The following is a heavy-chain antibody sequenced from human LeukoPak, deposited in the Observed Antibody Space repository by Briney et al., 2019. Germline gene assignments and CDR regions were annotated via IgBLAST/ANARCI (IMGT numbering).Heavy chain of an antibody. D-gene: IGHD1-26*01. CDR2: IYHSGST. Sequence: TPSETLSLTCAVSGGSISSSNWWSWVRQPPGKGLEWIGEIYHSGSTNYNPSLKSRVTISVDKSKNQFSLKLSSVTAADTAVYYCARDRCGSYYYGMDVWGKGTTVTVSS. V-gene: IGHV4-4*02. J-gene: IGHJ6*04. CDR1: GGSISSSNW. CDR3: ARDRCGSYYYGMDV.